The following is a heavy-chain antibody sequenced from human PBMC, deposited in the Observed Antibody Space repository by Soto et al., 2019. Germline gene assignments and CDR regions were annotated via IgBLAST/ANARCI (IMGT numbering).Heavy chain of an antibody. Sequence: QVQLVQFGAEVKKPGASVKVSCKASGYSCTSYDINWVRQATGQGLEWMGWMNPNSGNTGYAQKFQGRVTMTRNTSISTAYMELSSLRSEDTAVYYCPRGLEWSRSLDPWGQGTLVTVSS. CDR2: MNPNSGNT. CDR1: GYSCTSYD. V-gene: IGHV1-8*01. D-gene: IGHD3-3*01. J-gene: IGHJ5*02. CDR3: PRGLEWSRSLDP.